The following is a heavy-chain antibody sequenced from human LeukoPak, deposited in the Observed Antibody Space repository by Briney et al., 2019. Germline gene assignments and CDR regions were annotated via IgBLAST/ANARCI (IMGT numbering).Heavy chain of an antibody. V-gene: IGHV1-69*13. J-gene: IGHJ4*02. CDR2: IIPIFGTA. CDR1: GYSFIRYH. CDR3: ARCSGTSHCSFDY. Sequence: ASVKVSCKASGYSFIRYHIHWVRQAPGQGLEWMGGIIPIFGTANYAQKFQGRVTVTADESTSTAYMELSSLRSEDTAVYYCARCSGTSHCSFDYWGQGTLVTVSS. D-gene: IGHD3-10*01.